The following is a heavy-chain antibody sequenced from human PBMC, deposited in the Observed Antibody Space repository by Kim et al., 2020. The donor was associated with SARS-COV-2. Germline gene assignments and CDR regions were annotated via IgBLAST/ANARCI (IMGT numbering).Heavy chain of an antibody. CDR1: GFIFSTYA. D-gene: IGHD2-15*01. Sequence: GGSLRLSCAASGFIFSTYALNWVRLAPGKGLEWVSHISSTGSAIYYADSVKGRFTISRVNAESSLFLQMNSLRDEDAAVYYCARTICSAGRCYFDYWGQG. V-gene: IGHV3-48*02. J-gene: IGHJ4*02. CDR3: ARTICSAGRCYFDY. CDR2: ISSTGSAI.